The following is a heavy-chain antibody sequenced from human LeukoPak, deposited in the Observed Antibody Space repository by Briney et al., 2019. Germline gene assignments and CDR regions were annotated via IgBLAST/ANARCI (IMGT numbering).Heavy chain of an antibody. CDR2: IYSDGNT. D-gene: IGHD2-8*01. J-gene: IGHJ4*02. CDR1: GFSVSSDY. V-gene: IGHV3-53*01. CDR3: ARSVSPIRFDF. Sequence: GSLRLSCAASGFSVSSDYMSWVRQAPGKGLEWVSVIYSDGNTYYADSVKGRFTISGDNSKNTLYLQMNSLRVEDTAVYYCARSVSPIRFDFWGQGTLVIVSS.